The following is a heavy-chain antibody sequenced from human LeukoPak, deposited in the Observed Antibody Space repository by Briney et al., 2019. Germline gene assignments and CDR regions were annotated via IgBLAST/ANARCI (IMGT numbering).Heavy chain of an antibody. CDR2: ISGSGGST. D-gene: IGHD6-19*01. V-gene: IGHV3-23*01. Sequence: GGSLRLSCAGSGFTFSSYAMRWVRQAPGKGLEWVSAISGSGGSTYYADSVKGRFTISRDNSKNTLYLQMNSLRAEDTAVYYCAKTPYSSGWYEASDDYWGLRTLVTVSS. CDR1: GFTFSSYA. CDR3: AKTPYSSGWYEASDDY. J-gene: IGHJ4*02.